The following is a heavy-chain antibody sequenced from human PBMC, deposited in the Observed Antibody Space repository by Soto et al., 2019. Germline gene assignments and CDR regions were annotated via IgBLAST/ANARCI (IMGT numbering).Heavy chain of an antibody. Sequence: SETLSLTCTVSGGSISSDYWSWIRQPPGKGLEWIGYISYSGNTNYNPSLKSLVTISVDTSKKQFSLKLRSVTAADTAVYYCARALSGSSLFDYWGQGMLVTVSS. J-gene: IGHJ4*02. CDR1: GGSISSDY. V-gene: IGHV4-59*01. CDR3: ARALSGSSLFDY. D-gene: IGHD1-26*01. CDR2: ISYSGNT.